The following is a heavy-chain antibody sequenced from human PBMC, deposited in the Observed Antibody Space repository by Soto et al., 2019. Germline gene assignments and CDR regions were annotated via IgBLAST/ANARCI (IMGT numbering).Heavy chain of an antibody. CDR3: AKTRVAESSYYFDH. CDR1: GFSFGDSY. Sequence: QVQLVESGGGLVKPGGSLRLSCAASGFSFGDSYMSWIRQSAGKGLEWLSYISGGSSYTKYAGSVKGRFTISRDNARRSLFLQVNGLRADDTARYYCAKTRVAESSYYFDHWGQGTMVTVSS. D-gene: IGHD3-10*01. CDR2: ISGGSSYT. J-gene: IGHJ4*02. V-gene: IGHV3-11*05.